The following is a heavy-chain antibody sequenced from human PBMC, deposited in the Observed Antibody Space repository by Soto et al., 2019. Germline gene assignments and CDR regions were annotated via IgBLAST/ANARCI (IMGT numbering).Heavy chain of an antibody. CDR1: GGSISSGGYS. D-gene: IGHD3-22*01. V-gene: IGHV4-30-2*01. J-gene: IGHJ5*02. CDR2: IYHSGST. Sequence: SETLSLTCAVSGGSISSGGYSWSWIRQPPGKGLEWIGYIYHSGSTYYNPSLKSRVTISVDRSKNQFSLKLSSVTAADTAVYYCARGPDYDSSGYYFLAPTWFDPWGQGTLVTVS. CDR3: ARGPDYDSSGYYFLAPTWFDP.